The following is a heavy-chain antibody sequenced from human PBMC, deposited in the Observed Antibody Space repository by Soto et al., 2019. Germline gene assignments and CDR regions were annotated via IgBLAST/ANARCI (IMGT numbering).Heavy chain of an antibody. CDR1: GFTFNSYG. CDR2: IWYDGNTK. CDR3: ARPLVAPVAGPYYYGMDV. Sequence: QIQLVESGGGVVQPGRSMRLSCTASGFTFNSYGFNWVRQAPGKGLEWVAVIWYDGNTKYYADSVKGRFTICRDNLRSTVYLQMNSLTAEDSAVYYCARPLVAPVAGPYYYGMDVWGQGTTVTVSS. V-gene: IGHV3-33*01. D-gene: IGHD6-19*01. J-gene: IGHJ6*02.